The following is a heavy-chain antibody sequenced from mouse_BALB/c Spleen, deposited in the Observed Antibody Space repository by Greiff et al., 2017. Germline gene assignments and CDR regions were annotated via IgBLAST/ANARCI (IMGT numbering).Heavy chain of an antibody. V-gene: IGHV7-3*02. D-gene: IGHD6-1*01. CDR3: ARDRGCDEGCYFDD. J-gene: IGHJ2*01. CDR2: IRNKANGYTT. CDR1: GFTFTDYY. Sequence: EVKLMESGGGLVQPGGSLRLSCATSGFTFTDYYMSWVRQPPGKALEWLGFIRNKANGYTTEYSASVKGRFTISRDNSQSILYLQMNTLRAEDSATYYCARDRGCDEGCYFDDWGQGTTLTVSS.